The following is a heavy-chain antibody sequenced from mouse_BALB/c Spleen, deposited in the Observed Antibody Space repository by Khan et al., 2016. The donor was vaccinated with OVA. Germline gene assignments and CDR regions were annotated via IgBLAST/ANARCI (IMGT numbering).Heavy chain of an antibody. D-gene: IGHD2-3*01. CDR1: GFNIKDYY. CDR3: ARDGYSPWFAY. CDR2: IDPENGNS. J-gene: IGHJ3*01. V-gene: IGHV14-1*02. Sequence: VQLKESGTELVRPGALVKLSCKTSGFNIKDYYMHWVKQRPEQGLEWIGWIDPENGNSIYDPKFQGKASLTADTYSNTAYLQLSSLTSEDTAVYYCARDGYSPWFAYWGQGTLVAVSA.